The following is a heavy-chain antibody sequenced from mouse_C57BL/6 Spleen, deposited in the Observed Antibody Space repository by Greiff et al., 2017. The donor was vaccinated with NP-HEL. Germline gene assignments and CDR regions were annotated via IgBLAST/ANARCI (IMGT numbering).Heavy chain of an antibody. J-gene: IGHJ4*01. Sequence: QVQLKESGPELVKPGASVKISCKASGYAFSSSWMNWVKQRPGKGLEWIGWIYPGDGATNYNGKFKGKATLTADNSSSTVYMQISSVTSEDSAVYFCARELYGYAMDYWGQGTSVTVSS. CDR1: GYAFSSSW. V-gene: IGHV1-82*01. CDR2: IYPGDGAT. D-gene: IGHD2-12*01. CDR3: ARELYGYAMDY.